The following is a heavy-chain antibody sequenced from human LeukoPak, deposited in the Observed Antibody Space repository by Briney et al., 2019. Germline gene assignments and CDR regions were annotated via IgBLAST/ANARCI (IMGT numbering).Heavy chain of an antibody. J-gene: IGHJ4*02. V-gene: IGHV3-7*03. D-gene: IGHD2-2*01. CDR1: GFTFSSYG. CDR2: IKSDGSEK. Sequence: GGSLRLSCAASGFTFSSYGMHWVRQAPGKGLEWVANIKSDGSEKNFVDSVRGRFTISRDNAKNSLYLQMNSLRAEDTAVYYCASQTSAKGFDYWGQGTLVTVSS. CDR3: ASQTSAKGFDY.